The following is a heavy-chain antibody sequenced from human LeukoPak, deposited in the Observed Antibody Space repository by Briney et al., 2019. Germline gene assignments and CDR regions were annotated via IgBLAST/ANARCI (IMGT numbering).Heavy chain of an antibody. J-gene: IGHJ4*02. CDR1: GFTFSSYS. V-gene: IGHV3-21*01. D-gene: IGHD5-18*01. CDR3: ARDTAMALGRFDY. Sequence: GGSLRLSCAASGFTFSSYSMNWVRQAPGKGLEWVSSISSSSNYIYYADPVKGRFTISRDNAKNSLYLQMNSLRAEDTAVYYCARDTAMALGRFDYWGQGTLVTVSS. CDR2: ISSSSNYI.